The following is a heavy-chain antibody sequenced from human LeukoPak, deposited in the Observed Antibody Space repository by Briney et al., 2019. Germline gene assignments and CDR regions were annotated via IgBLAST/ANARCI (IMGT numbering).Heavy chain of an antibody. CDR3: ARGLPRGAVALRYFDY. D-gene: IGHD6-19*01. CDR1: GGSFSGYY. Sequence: SETLSLTCAVYGGSFSGYYWSWIRQPPGKGLGWIGEINHSGSTNYNPSLKSRVTISVDTSKNQFSLKLSSVTAADTAVYYCARGLPRGAVALRYFDYWGQGTLVTVSS. CDR2: INHSGST. J-gene: IGHJ4*02. V-gene: IGHV4-34*01.